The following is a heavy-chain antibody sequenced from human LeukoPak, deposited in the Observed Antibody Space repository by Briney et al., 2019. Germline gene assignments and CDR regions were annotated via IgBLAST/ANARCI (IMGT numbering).Heavy chain of an antibody. V-gene: IGHV3-23*01. CDR1: GFTFSSYA. Sequence: GGSLRLSCAASGFTFSSYAMSWVRQAPGKGLEWVSAISGSGGSTYYADSVKGRFTISRGNSKNTLYLQMNSLRAEDTAVYYCARAGRGDTIFGVVLLPPDYYYYGMDVWGQGTTVTVSS. J-gene: IGHJ6*02. CDR2: ISGSGGST. CDR3: ARAGRGDTIFGVVLLPPDYYYYGMDV. D-gene: IGHD3-3*01.